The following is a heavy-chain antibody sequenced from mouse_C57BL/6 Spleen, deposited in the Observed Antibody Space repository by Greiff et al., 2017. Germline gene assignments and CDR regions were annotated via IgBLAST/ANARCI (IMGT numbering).Heavy chain of an antibody. CDR1: GLDFSRYW. V-gene: IGHV4-1*01. CDR2: INPDSSTI. J-gene: IGHJ3*01. Sequence: LVEPGGSLILPCAASGLDFSRYWMSWVRRAPGKGLEWIGEINPDSSTINYAPSLKDKVIISRDNAKNTLYLQMSTVRSEDTALYYCTSYDYYYAYGDRGTVVTVTA. D-gene: IGHD2-4*01. CDR3: TSYDYYYAY.